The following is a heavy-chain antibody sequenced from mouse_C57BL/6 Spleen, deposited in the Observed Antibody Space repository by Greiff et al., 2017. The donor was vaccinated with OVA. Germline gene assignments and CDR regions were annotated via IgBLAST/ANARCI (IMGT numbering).Heavy chain of an antibody. D-gene: IGHD2-12*01. CDR2: IDPSDSYT. CDR3: ARDLYDVGYFDY. V-gene: IGHV1-69*01. Sequence: VQLQQPGAELVMPGASVKLSCKASGYTFTSYWMHWVKQRPGQGLEWIGEIDPSDSYTNYNQKFKGKSTLTVDKSSSTAYMQLSSLTSEDSAVYYCARDLYDVGYFDYWGQGTTLTVSS. J-gene: IGHJ2*01. CDR1: GYTFTSYW.